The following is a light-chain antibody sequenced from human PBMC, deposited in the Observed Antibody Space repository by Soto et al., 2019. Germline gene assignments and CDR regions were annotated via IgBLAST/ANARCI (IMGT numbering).Light chain of an antibody. Sequence: EIVMTQSPATLSVSPGERATLSCRASQSVSSNLAWYQQKPGQAPRLLIYDASTRATAIPARFSGSGSGTEFTLTISSLQSEDFAVYHCHQYNNWPPKYTFGQGTKLEIK. CDR1: QSVSSN. CDR2: DAS. V-gene: IGKV3-15*01. CDR3: HQYNNWPPKYT. J-gene: IGKJ2*01.